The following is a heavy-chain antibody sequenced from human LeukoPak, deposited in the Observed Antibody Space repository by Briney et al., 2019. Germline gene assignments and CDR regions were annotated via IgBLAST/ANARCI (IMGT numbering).Heavy chain of an antibody. CDR3: TTGIRGD. CDR2: IASKTDGGAT. CDR1: GLTVTNAW. Sequence: GGSLRLSCSASGLTVTNAWMNWVRQAPGEGLDWVGRIASKTDGGATDYAAPVKGRITISRDDSKNTLNLQMNSLKTEDTAVYYCTTGIRGDWGQGTLVTVSS. V-gene: IGHV3-15*07. J-gene: IGHJ4*02. D-gene: IGHD3-10*01.